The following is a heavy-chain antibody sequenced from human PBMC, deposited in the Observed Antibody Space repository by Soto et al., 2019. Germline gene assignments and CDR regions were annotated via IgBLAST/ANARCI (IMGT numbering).Heavy chain of an antibody. V-gene: IGHV1-18*01. Sequence: QVQLVQSGAEVKKPGASVKLSCMASGYTFTTYGISWVRQAPGQGLEWMGWIRTYDGNTDYAQNLQGRVTMTTDTSTNTAYMELRSLRSDDTAVYYCARDRLHTSSSITFDYWGQGALVTVSS. J-gene: IGHJ4*02. D-gene: IGHD6-6*01. CDR1: GYTFTTYG. CDR2: IRTYDGNT. CDR3: ARDRLHTSSSITFDY.